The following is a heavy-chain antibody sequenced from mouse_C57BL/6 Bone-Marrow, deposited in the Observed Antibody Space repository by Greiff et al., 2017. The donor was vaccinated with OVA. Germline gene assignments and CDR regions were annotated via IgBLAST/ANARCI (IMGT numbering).Heavy chain of an antibody. CDR2: IYPGGGYT. J-gene: IGHJ3*01. Sequence: QVQLQQSGAELVRPGTSVKMSCKASGYTFTNYWIGWAKQRPGHGLEWIGDIYPGGGYTNYNEKFKGQATLTADKSSSTAYMQFSSLTSEDSAIYYCARGGYDGAWFAYGGQGTLVTVSA. V-gene: IGHV1-63*01. D-gene: IGHD3-1*01. CDR3: ARGGYDGAWFAY. CDR1: GYTFTNYW.